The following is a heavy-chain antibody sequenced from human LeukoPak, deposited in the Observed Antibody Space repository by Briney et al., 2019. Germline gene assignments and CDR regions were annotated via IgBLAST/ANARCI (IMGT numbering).Heavy chain of an antibody. V-gene: IGHV4-31*03. CDR2: IYYSGST. CDR1: GGSISSGGYY. Sequence: SETLSLTCTVSGGSISSGGYYWSWIRQHPGKGLEWIGYIYYSGSTYYNPSLKSRVTISVDTSKNQFSLKLSSVTAADTAVYYSARRRYCSSTSCSKNYFDYWGQGTLVTVSS. J-gene: IGHJ4*02. CDR3: ARRRYCSSTSCSKNYFDY. D-gene: IGHD2-2*01.